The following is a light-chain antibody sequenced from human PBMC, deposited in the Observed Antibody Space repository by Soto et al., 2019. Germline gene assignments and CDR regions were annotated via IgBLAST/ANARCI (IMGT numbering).Light chain of an antibody. J-gene: IGKJ4*01. CDR1: QSVSSNC. CDR2: GAS. Sequence: EIVVTQSPGTLSLSPGEGATPSCRASQSVSSNCLAWYQQKPGQAPRLLIYGASNRATGIPDRFSGSGSGTEFTLTISRLEPEDFAVYYCQQYSSSPLTFGGGTKVDIK. CDR3: QQYSSSPLT. V-gene: IGKV3-20*01.